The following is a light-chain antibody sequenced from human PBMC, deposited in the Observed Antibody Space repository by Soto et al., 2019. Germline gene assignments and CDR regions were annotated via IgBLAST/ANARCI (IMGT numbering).Light chain of an antibody. CDR2: LKSDGSH. CDR1: SGHSSYT. CDR3: QAWGTGIVV. J-gene: IGLJ2*01. Sequence: QSVLTQSPSASASLGASVKLTCTLSSGHSSYTIAWHQQRPEKGPRYLMRLKSDGSHNKGDGIPDRFSGSSSGAERYLTISSLQSEDEADYYCQAWGTGIVVFGGGTQLTVL. V-gene: IGLV4-69*01.